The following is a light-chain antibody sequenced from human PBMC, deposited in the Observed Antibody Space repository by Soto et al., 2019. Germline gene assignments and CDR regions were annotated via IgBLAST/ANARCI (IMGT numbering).Light chain of an antibody. Sequence: QSVLTKPASVSGSPGQSITISCAGTSRDVGVYDFVSWYQQHPGKAPKLLIYDVNNRPAGISNRFSGSKSGNTASLTISGLQAEDEADYYCSSYTTSTTRVFGGGTKVTVL. CDR3: SSYTTSTTRV. CDR1: SRDVGVYDF. V-gene: IGLV2-14*03. J-gene: IGLJ2*01. CDR2: DVN.